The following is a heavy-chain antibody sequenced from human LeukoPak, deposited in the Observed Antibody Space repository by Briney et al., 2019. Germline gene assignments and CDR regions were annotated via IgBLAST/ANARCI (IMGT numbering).Heavy chain of an antibody. V-gene: IGHV1-18*01. CDR3: ARDAATRITIFGVVITYFDY. J-gene: IGHJ4*02. CDR2: ISAYNGNT. Sequence: ASVKVSCKASGYTFTSYGISWVRQAPGQGLEWMGWISAYNGNTNYAQKLQGRVTMTTDTSTSTAYMELRSLRSDDTAVYYCARDAATRITIFGVVITYFDYWGQGTLVTVSS. D-gene: IGHD3-3*01. CDR1: GYTFTSYG.